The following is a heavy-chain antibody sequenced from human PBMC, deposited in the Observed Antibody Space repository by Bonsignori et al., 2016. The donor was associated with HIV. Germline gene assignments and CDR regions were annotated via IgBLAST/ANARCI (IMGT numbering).Heavy chain of an antibody. Sequence: WIRQPPGKGLEWIGYMSYSGSTNYNPSLKSRVTVSVDTSKNQFFLKLSSVTAADTAVYHCARDGGLWGGFGAFDIWGPRDNGHRLL. J-gene: IGHJ3*02. V-gene: IGHV4-59*01. CDR3: ARDGGLWGGFGAFDI. D-gene: IGHD3-16*01. CDR2: MSYSGST.